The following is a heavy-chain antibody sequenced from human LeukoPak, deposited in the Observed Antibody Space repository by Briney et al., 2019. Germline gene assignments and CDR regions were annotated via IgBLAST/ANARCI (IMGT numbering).Heavy chain of an antibody. Sequence: TSETLSLTCTVSGGSVSSYYWSWIRQPPGKGLEWIGYIYYSGSTNYNPSLKSRVTTSVDTSKNQFSLKLSSVTAADTAVYFCARAGLFDSSAYPYDAFDIWGQGTMVTVSS. D-gene: IGHD3-22*01. V-gene: IGHV4-59*02. CDR1: GGSVSSYY. J-gene: IGHJ3*02. CDR3: ARAGLFDSSAYPYDAFDI. CDR2: IYYSGST.